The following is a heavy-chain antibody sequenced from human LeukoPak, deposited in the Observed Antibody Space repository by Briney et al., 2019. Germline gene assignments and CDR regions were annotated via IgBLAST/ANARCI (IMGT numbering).Heavy chain of an antibody. CDR2: ISGSGGRT. V-gene: IGHV3-23*01. D-gene: IGHD3-10*01. CDR3: VKDPMVRGPTYDY. CDR1: GFTFRNYA. Sequence: QTGGSLRLSCAASGFTFRNYALTWVRQAPGKGLEWVSAISGSGGRTYYADSVKGRFTISRDNSKSTLFLQMNSLRGEDTAIYYCVKDPMVRGPTYDYWGPGNLVTVSS. J-gene: IGHJ4*02.